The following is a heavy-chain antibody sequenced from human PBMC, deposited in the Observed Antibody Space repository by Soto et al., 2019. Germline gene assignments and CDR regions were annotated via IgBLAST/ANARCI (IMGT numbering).Heavy chain of an antibody. J-gene: IGHJ4*02. D-gene: IGHD5-18*01. CDR2: IYYIGST. Sequence: SETLSLTCTVSGGSISSGGYYWNWIRQHPGKGLEWIGYIYYIGSTYYNPSLKSRVTISLDTSKNQFSLKLSSVTAADTAVYYCAKDLGYNYGYGSDYWGQGTVVTVSS. CDR1: GGSISSGGYY. CDR3: AKDLGYNYGYGSDY. V-gene: IGHV4-31*03.